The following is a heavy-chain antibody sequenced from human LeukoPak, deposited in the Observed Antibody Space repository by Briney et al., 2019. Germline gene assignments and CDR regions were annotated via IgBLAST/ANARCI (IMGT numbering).Heavy chain of an antibody. J-gene: IGHJ4*01. V-gene: IGHV1-8*01. CDR1: GYTFTNYD. CDR3: ARRRGWPNYFDY. Sequence: ASVKVSCKASGYTFTNYDINWVRQATGQGLEWMGWMNPNSGNTGYAQKFQGRVTMTRNTSITTAYMELSSLRSEDTAVYYCARRRGWPNYFDYWGQEPWSPSPQ. D-gene: IGHD6-19*01. CDR2: MNPNSGNT.